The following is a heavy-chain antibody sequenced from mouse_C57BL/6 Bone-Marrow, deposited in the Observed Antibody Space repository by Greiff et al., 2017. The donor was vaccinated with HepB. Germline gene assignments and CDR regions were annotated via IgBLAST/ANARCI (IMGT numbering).Heavy chain of an antibody. CDR2: IYPGNGDT. J-gene: IGHJ4*01. D-gene: IGHD1-1*01. CDR1: GYTFTSYN. CDR3: ARGGALYYGSSLYYYAMDY. Sequence: LQQSGAELVRPGASVKMSCKASGYTFTSYNMHWVKQTPRQGLEWIGAIYPGNGDTSYNQKFKGKATLTVDKSSSTAYMQLSSLTSEDSAVYFCARGGALYYGSSLYYYAMDYWGQGTSVTVSS. V-gene: IGHV1-12*01.